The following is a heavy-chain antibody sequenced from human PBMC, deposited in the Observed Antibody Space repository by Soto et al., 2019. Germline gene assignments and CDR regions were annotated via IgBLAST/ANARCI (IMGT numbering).Heavy chain of an antibody. V-gene: IGHV3-21*01. CDR2: ISSSSSYI. D-gene: IGHD4-17*01. CDR3: ARANGGGWYGDYYYYYGMDV. CDR1: GFTFSSYS. Sequence: RLSCAASGFTFSSYSMNWVRQAPGKGLEWVSSISSSSSYIYYADSVKGRFTISRDNAKNSLYLQMNSLRAEDTAVYYCARANGGGWYGDYYYYYGMDVWGQGTTVTVSS. J-gene: IGHJ6*02.